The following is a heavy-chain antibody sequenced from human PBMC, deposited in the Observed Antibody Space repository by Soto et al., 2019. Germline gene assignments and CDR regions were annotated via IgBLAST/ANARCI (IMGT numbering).Heavy chain of an antibody. CDR2: IYYSGST. Sequence: SETLSLTCTVSGGSISSVGYYWSWIRQHPGKGLEWIGYIYYSGSTYYNPSLKSRVTISVDTSKNQFSLKLSSVTAADTAVYYCARVFMYDSSGYYYFEYWGQGTLVTVS. CDR1: GGSISSVGYY. V-gene: IGHV4-31*03. D-gene: IGHD3-22*01. CDR3: ARVFMYDSSGYYYFEY. J-gene: IGHJ4*02.